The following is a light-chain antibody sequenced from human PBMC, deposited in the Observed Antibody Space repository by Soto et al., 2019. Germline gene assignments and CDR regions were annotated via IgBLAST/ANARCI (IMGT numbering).Light chain of an antibody. J-gene: IGLJ2*01. Sequence: QAVVSQEPSFSVSPGGTITVTCGLSSGSVLTSYYPSWYQQTPGQAPRTLIYNTSIRSSGVPDRFSGSIVGNKAALTITGAQADDECRYYCALYVGGGTVVFGGGTKLTVL. CDR2: NTS. CDR3: ALYVGGGTVV. CDR1: SGSVLTSYY. V-gene: IGLV8-61*01.